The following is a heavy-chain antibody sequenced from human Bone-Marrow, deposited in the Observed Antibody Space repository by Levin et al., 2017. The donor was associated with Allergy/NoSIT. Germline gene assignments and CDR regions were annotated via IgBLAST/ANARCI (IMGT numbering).Heavy chain of an antibody. Sequence: PVASVKVSCETSGYYFNSYYMHWVRQAPGQGLEWIGIFNPSSDDTRYAPKYQGRVTLTRDPSTDTVYMELTSLTSEDTAVYYCVRDQDEMSFGDYWGQGTLVIVSS. J-gene: IGHJ4*02. CDR2: FNPSSDDT. CDR1: GYYFNSYY. V-gene: IGHV1-46*02. CDR3: VRDQDEMSFGDY. D-gene: IGHD3/OR15-3a*01.